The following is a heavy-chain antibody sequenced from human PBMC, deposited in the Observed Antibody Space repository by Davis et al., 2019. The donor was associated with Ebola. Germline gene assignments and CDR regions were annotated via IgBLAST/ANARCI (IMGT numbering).Heavy chain of an antibody. CDR1: GFTFSSYW. Sequence: GESLKISCAASGFTFSSYWMHWVRQAPGKGLVWVSRINSDGSSTSYADSVKGRFTISRDNAKNSLYLQMNSLRAEDTAVYYCARDLEATVFYYYGMDVWGQGTTVTVSS. V-gene: IGHV3-74*01. CDR2: INSDGSST. D-gene: IGHD4-17*01. CDR3: ARDLEATVFYYYGMDV. J-gene: IGHJ6*02.